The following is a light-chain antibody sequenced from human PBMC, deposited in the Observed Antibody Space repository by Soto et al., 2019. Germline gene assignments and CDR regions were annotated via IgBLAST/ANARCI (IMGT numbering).Light chain of an antibody. CDR1: QSVSSN. Sequence: IVMTQSPATLPVSPGERATLSCRASQSVSSNLAWYQQKPGQAPRLLIYGASSRATGIPDRFSGSGSGTDFTLTISRLEPEDFAVYYCQQFGASLTWTFGQGTKVDIK. CDR2: GAS. J-gene: IGKJ1*01. CDR3: QQFGASLTWT. V-gene: IGKV3-20*01.